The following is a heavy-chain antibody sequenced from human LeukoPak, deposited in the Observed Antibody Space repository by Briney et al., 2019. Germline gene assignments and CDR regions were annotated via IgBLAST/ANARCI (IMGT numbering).Heavy chain of an antibody. CDR1: GFTFSSYS. CDR2: ISSSSSYI. J-gene: IGHJ3*02. CDR3: AREPDYGVPQEGAFDI. D-gene: IGHD4-17*01. Sequence: GGSLRLSCAASGFTFSSYSMNWVRQAPGKGLEWVSSISSSSSYIYYADSVKGRFTISRDNAKNSLYLQMNSLRAEDTAVYYCAREPDYGVPQEGAFDIWGQGTMVTVSS. V-gene: IGHV3-21*01.